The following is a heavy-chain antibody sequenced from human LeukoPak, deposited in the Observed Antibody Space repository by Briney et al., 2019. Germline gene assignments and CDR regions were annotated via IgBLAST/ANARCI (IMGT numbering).Heavy chain of an antibody. CDR3: ARAQYYYDYIDY. V-gene: IGHV4-31*03. Sequence: NASETLSLTCTVSGGSISSGGYYWSWIRQHPGKGLEWIGYIYYSGSTYYNPSLKSRVTMSVDTSKNQFSLKLSSVTAADTAVYYCARAQYYYDYIDYWGQGALVTVSS. J-gene: IGHJ4*02. CDR1: GGSISSGGYY. CDR2: IYYSGST. D-gene: IGHD3-22*01.